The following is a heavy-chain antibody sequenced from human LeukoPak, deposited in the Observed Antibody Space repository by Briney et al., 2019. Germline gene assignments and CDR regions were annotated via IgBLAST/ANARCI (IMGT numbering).Heavy chain of an antibody. CDR2: ISGSGGST. V-gene: IGHV3-23*01. D-gene: IGHD3-9*01. J-gene: IGHJ4*02. CDR1: GFTFSSYA. Sequence: PGGSLRLSCAASGFTFSSYAMSWVRQAPGKGLEWVSAISGSGGSTYYADPVKGRFTISRDNSKNTLYLQMNSLRAEDTAVYYCAKISLTGYYGSSYYFDYWGQGTLVTVSS. CDR3: AKISLTGYYGSSYYFDY.